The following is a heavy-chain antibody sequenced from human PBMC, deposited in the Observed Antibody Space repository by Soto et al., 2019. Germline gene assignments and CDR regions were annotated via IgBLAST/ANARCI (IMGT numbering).Heavy chain of an antibody. J-gene: IGHJ5*02. CDR1: GGTFSSYA. V-gene: IGHV1-69*05. D-gene: IGHD3-9*01. Sequence: SVKVSCKASGGTFSSYAISWVRQAPGQGLEWMGGIIPIFGTANYAQKFQGRVTMTTDTSTSTAYMELRSLRSDDTAVYYCARRVLRYFDWSYNRFDPWGQGTLVTVSS. CDR2: IIPIFGTA. CDR3: ARRVLRYFDWSYNRFDP.